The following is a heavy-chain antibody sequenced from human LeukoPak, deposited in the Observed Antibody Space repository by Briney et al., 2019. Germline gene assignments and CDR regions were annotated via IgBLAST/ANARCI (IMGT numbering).Heavy chain of an antibody. CDR3: ARHGAMGYQLLYSSWFDP. CDR1: GGSISSYY. V-gene: IGHV4-59*08. Sequence: PSETLSLTCTVSGGSISSYYWSWIRQPPGKGLEWIGYIYYSGSTNYNPSLKSRVTISVDTSKNQFSLKLSSVTAADTAVYYCARHGAMGYQLLYSSWFDPWGQGTLVTVSS. CDR2: IYYSGST. J-gene: IGHJ5*02. D-gene: IGHD2-2*02.